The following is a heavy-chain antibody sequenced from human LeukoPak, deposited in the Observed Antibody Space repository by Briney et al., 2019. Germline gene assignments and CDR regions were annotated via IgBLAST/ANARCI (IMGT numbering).Heavy chain of an antibody. J-gene: IGHJ6*02. CDR3: ARDLENYYDSSGYPLDV. D-gene: IGHD3-22*01. CDR1: GFTFSSYS. Sequence: GGSLRLSCAASGFTFSSYSMNWVRQAPGKGLEWVSYISSSSSTIYYADSVKGRFTISRDNAKNSLYLQMNSLRAEDTAVYYCARDLENYYDSSGYPLDVWGQGTTVTVSS. CDR2: ISSSSSTI. V-gene: IGHV3-48*04.